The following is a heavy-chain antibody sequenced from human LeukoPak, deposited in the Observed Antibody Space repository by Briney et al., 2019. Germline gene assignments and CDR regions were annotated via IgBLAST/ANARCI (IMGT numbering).Heavy chain of an antibody. CDR3: AREYYDFWSGYYKVDYFDY. CDR2: MNPNSGNT. D-gene: IGHD3-3*01. J-gene: IGHJ4*02. CDR1: GYTFTSYD. V-gene: IGHV1-8*03. Sequence: GASVKVSCKASGYTFTSYDINWVRQATGQGLEWMGWMNPNSGNTGYAQKFQGRVTITRNTSISTAYMELSSLRSEDTAVYYCAREYYDFWSGYYKVDYFDYWGQGTLVTVSS.